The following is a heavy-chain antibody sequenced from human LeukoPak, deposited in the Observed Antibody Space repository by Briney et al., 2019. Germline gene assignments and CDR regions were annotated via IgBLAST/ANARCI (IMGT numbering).Heavy chain of an antibody. CDR3: ARGPSAVAGLSR. D-gene: IGHD6-19*01. CDR1: GGSFSGYY. Sequence: SETLSLTCAVYGGSFSGYYWSWIRQPPGKGLEWIGEINHSGGTNYNSSLKSRVTISVDTSKNQFSLKLSSVTAADTAVYYCARGPSAVAGLSRWGQGTLVTVSS. CDR2: INHSGGT. V-gene: IGHV4-34*01. J-gene: IGHJ4*02.